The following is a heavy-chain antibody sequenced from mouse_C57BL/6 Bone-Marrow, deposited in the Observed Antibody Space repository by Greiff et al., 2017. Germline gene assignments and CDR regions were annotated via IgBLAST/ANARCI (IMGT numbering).Heavy chain of an antibody. Sequence: QVQLQQPGAELVKPGASVKLSCKASGYTFTSYWMQWVKQRPGQGLEWIGEIDPSDSYTNYNQKFKGKATLTVDTSSSTAYMQLSSLTSEDSAVYYCARANWDVAYWGQGTTLTVSA. J-gene: IGHJ2*01. V-gene: IGHV1-50*01. CDR2: IDPSDSYT. D-gene: IGHD4-1*01. CDR1: GYTFTSYW. CDR3: ARANWDVAY.